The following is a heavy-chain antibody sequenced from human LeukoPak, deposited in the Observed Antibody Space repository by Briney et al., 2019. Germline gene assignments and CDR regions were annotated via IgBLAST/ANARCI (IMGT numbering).Heavy chain of an antibody. D-gene: IGHD4-23*01. Sequence: GGSLRLSCAASGFTFSSYAMHWVRQAPGKGLEWVSYISSSGSTIYYADSVKGRFTISRDNAKNSLYLQMNSLRAEDTAVYYCARCYGGTWDLYYFDYWGQGTLVTVSS. CDR3: ARCYGGTWDLYYFDY. J-gene: IGHJ4*02. V-gene: IGHV3-48*04. CDR2: ISSSGSTI. CDR1: GFTFSSYA.